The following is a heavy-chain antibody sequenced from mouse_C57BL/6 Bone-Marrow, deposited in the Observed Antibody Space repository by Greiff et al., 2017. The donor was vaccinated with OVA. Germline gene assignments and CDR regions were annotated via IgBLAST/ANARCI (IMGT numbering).Heavy chain of an antibody. CDR3: APLNGSTLYYFDY. V-gene: IGHV14-3*01. Sequence: EVQLQQSVAELVRPGASVKLSCTASGFNIKNTYMHWVKQRPEQSLEWIGRIDTANGNTKYDPKFQGKATITADTSSNTAYLQLSSLTAEDTAIYYCAPLNGSTLYYFDYWGQGTTLTVSS. J-gene: IGHJ2*01. D-gene: IGHD1-1*01. CDR1: GFNIKNTY. CDR2: IDTANGNT.